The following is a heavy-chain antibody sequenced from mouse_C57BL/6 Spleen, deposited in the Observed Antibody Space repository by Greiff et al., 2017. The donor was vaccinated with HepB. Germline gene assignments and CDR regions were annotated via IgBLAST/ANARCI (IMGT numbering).Heavy chain of an antibody. V-gene: IGHV14-4*01. CDR2: IDPENGDT. J-gene: IGHJ4*01. CDR1: GFNIKDDY. D-gene: IGHD1-1*01. Sequence: EVQLQQSGAELVRPGASVKLSCTASGFNIKDDYMHWVKQRPEQGLEWIGWIDPENGDTEYASKFQGKATITADTSSNTAYLQLSSLTSEDTAVYYCTTPLTTVVEDAMDYWGQGTSVTVSS. CDR3: TTPLTTVVEDAMDY.